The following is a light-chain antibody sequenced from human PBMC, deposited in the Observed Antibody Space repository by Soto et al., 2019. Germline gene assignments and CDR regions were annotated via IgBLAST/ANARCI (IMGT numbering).Light chain of an antibody. CDR3: AAWDDSLNGVV. J-gene: IGLJ2*01. CDR1: SSNIGSHT. V-gene: IGLV1-44*01. CDR2: GNT. Sequence: QSVLTQPPSASGTPGQTIAVSCSGGSSNIGSHTVNWYQQLPGTAPRLLIYGNTQRPSGVPDRFSGSKSGTSASLAISGLQSEYEGDYYCAAWDDSLNGVVFGGGTQLTVL.